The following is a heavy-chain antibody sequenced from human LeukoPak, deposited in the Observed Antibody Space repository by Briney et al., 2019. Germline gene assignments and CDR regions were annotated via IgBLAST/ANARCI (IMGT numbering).Heavy chain of an antibody. CDR3: ASSYYYDSSGYPDY. CDR1: GSSFTSYW. J-gene: IGHJ4*02. V-gene: IGHV5-51*01. D-gene: IGHD3-22*01. Sequence: GASLQISCKGSGSSFTSYWIGWVRQLPGKGLEWMGIIYPGDSDTRYSPSFQGQVTISADKSISTTYLQWSSLKASDTAMYYCASSYYYDSSGYPDYWGQGTLVTVSS. CDR2: IYPGDSDT.